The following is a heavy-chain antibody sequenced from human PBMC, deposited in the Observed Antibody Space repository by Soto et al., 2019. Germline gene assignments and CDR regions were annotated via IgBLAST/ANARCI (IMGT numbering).Heavy chain of an antibody. J-gene: IGHJ5*01. Sequence: SETLSLTCAVSGGSINTYYWSWVRQPPGKGLEWIGNIHHSGSTNYNPSLNSRVTISIDTSKNKLSLWLNSVTAADTAVYYCARVVVCRYAICSFWFDSWGQGTLVPVSS. V-gene: IGHV4-59*01. CDR3: ARVVVCRYAICSFWFDS. CDR1: GGSINTYY. CDR2: IHHSGST. D-gene: IGHD2-15*01.